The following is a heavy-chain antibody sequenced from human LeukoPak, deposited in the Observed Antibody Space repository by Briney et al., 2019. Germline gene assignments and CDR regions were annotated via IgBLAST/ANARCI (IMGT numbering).Heavy chain of an antibody. V-gene: IGHV4-61*02. J-gene: IGHJ4*02. CDR1: GVSISSGSYY. D-gene: IGHD5-18*01. CDR2: IYTSGST. CDR3: AREGRGYSYGYSAPIWFDY. Sequence: PSETLSLTCTVSGVSISSGSYYWSWIRQPAGKGLEWIGRIYTSGSTNYNPSLKSRVTISVDTSKNQFSLKLSSVTAADTAVYYCAREGRGYSYGYSAPIWFDYWGQGTLVTVSS.